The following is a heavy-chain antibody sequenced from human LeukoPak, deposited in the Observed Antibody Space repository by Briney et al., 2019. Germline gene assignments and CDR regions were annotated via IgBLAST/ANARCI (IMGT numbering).Heavy chain of an antibody. Sequence: SETLSLTCTVSGGSISSYYWSWIGQPPGKGLEWIGNIYTSGSTNYNPSLKSRVTISVDTSKNQFSLKLSSVTAADAAVYYCARSVAAAGDAFEIWGQGTMVTVSS. CDR3: ARSVAAAGDAFEI. CDR2: IYTSGST. J-gene: IGHJ3*02. CDR1: GGSISSYY. V-gene: IGHV4-4*09. D-gene: IGHD6-13*01.